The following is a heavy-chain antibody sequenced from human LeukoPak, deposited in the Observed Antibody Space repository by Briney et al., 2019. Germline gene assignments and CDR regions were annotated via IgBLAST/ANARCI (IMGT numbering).Heavy chain of an antibody. D-gene: IGHD3-10*01. CDR1: GGSFSGYY. CDR3: ARQYRLTYYYGSGSYRYFDY. J-gene: IGHJ4*02. V-gene: IGHV4-34*01. Sequence: SETLSLTCAVYGGSFSGYYWGWIRQPPGKGLEWVGEINHSGSTNYNPSLKSRVTISVDTSKNQFSLKLSSVTAADTAVYYCARQYRLTYYYGSGSYRYFDYWGQGTLVTVSS. CDR2: INHSGST.